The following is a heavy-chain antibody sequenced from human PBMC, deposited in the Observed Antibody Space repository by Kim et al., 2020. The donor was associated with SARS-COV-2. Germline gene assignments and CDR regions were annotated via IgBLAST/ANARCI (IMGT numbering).Heavy chain of an antibody. J-gene: IGHJ5*02. CDR2: IYWDDDK. D-gene: IGHD3-3*01. Sequence: SGPTLVKPTQTLTLTCTFSGFSLSTSGVGVGWIRQPPGKALEWLALIYWDDDKRYSPSLKSRLTITKDTSKNQVVLTMTNMDPVDTATYYCAIQNEHDFWSGYLKYNWFDPWGQGTLVTVSS. V-gene: IGHV2-5*02. CDR3: AIQNEHDFWSGYLKYNWFDP. CDR1: GFSLSTSGVG.